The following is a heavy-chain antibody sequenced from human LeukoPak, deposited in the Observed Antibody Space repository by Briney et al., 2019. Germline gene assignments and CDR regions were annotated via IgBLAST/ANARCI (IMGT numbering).Heavy chain of an antibody. Sequence: PGGSLRLSCAASGFTFSSYAIHWVRQAPGKGLEWVPDVSNKYYADSVKGRFTFSRDNSKNTLYLQMNSLRAEDTAVYYCARRLAPSGMDVWGQGTTVTVSS. CDR3: ARRLAPSGMDV. J-gene: IGHJ6*02. D-gene: IGHD3-3*02. CDR2: VSNK. V-gene: IGHV3-30*04. CDR1: GFTFSSYA.